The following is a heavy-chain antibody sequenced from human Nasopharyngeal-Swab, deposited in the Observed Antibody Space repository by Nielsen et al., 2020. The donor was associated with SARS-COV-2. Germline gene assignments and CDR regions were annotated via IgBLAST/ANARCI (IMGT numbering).Heavy chain of an antibody. CDR3: AKGEEGYSSSWYSRVYYYGMDV. V-gene: IGHV3-23*01. Sequence: GGSLRLSCAASGFTFSSYAMSWVRQAPGKGLEWVSAISGSGGSTYYADSVKGRFTISRDNSKNTLYLQMNSLRAEDTAVYYCAKGEEGYSSSWYSRVYYYGMDVWGQGITVTVSS. CDR2: ISGSGGST. J-gene: IGHJ6*02. D-gene: IGHD6-13*01. CDR1: GFTFSSYA.